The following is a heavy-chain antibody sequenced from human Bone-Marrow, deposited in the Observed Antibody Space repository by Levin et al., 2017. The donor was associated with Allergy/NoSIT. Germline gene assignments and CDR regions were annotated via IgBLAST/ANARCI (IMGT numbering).Heavy chain of an antibody. CDR1: GFIFSNFG. CDR3: AKEGHQWVEYFQK. Sequence: PGESLKISCAASGFIFSNFGMHWVRQAPGKGLEWVAVISHDGSNNYSADSVKGRFTISRDNSKNTLYLQMNSLRPEDTAVYYCAKEGHQWVEYFQKWGQGTLVTVSS. CDR2: ISHDGSNN. D-gene: IGHD1-26*01. V-gene: IGHV3-30*18. J-gene: IGHJ1*01.